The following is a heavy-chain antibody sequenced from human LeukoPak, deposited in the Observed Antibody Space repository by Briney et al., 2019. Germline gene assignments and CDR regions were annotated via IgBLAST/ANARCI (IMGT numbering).Heavy chain of an antibody. CDR1: GFTLSTYW. CDR3: LRDLGPFDY. J-gene: IGHJ4*02. CDR2: INQDGSEK. Sequence: GGSLRLSCAASGFTLSTYWMSWVRQAPGKGLEWVAKINQDGSEKYYVDSVKGRFTISRDNAKNSLYLQMNNLRAEDTAVYYCLRDLGPFDYWGQGTLVTVSS. V-gene: IGHV3-7*01.